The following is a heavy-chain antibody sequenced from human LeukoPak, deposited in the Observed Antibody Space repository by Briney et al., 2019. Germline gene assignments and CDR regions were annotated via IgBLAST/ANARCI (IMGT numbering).Heavy chain of an antibody. D-gene: IGHD3-9*01. CDR2: ISKRSGYI. J-gene: IGHJ4*02. V-gene: IGHV3-21*05. CDR3: ARFDGGFDS. Sequence: GGSLRLSCAASGFTFKSFVMGWVRQAPGRGLEWVSYISKRSGYIYHTDSVEGRFTTSRDNANDSVYLQMNNLRVEDTATYFCARFDGGFDSWGQGTLVTVSS. CDR1: GFTFKSFV.